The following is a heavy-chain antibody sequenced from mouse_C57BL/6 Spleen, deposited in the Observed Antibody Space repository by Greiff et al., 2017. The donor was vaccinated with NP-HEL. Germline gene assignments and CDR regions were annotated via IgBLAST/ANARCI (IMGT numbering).Heavy chain of an antibody. CDR1: GYTFTSYW. D-gene: IGHD1-1*01. Sequence: QVQLQQSGAELVRPGSSVKLSCKASGYTFTSYWMDWVKQRPGQGLEWIGNIYPSDSETHYNQKFKDKATLTVDKSSSTAYMQLSSLTSEDSAVYYCARYLHRYYYGSSFWFFDVWGTGTTVTVSS. CDR3: ARYLHRYYYGSSFWFFDV. CDR2: IYPSDSET. V-gene: IGHV1-61*01. J-gene: IGHJ1*03.